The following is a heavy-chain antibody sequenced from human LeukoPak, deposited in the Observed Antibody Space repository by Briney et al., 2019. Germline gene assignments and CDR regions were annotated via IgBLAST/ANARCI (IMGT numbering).Heavy chain of an antibody. CDR3: LPEWELRLAY. D-gene: IGHD1-26*01. Sequence: GGSLRLSCAASGFTFSSYSMNRVRQAPGKGLEWVSYISSSGSYIYYADSVKGRFTISRDNAKNSLYLQMNSLRAEDTAVYYCLPEWELRLAYWGQGTLVTVSS. CDR1: GFTFSSYS. V-gene: IGHV3-21*01. J-gene: IGHJ4*02. CDR2: ISSSGSYI.